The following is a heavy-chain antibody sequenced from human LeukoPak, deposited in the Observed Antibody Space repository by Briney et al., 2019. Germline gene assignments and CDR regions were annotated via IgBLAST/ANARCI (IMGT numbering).Heavy chain of an antibody. Sequence: SETLSLTCTVSGGSISSGSYYWSWIRQPAGKGLEWIGRIYTSGSTNYNPSLKSRVTISVDTSKNQFSLKLSSVTAADTAVYYCARDSETYYDYVWGTRGYYMDVWGKGTTVTIAS. V-gene: IGHV4-61*02. CDR2: IYTSGST. J-gene: IGHJ6*03. CDR3: ARDSETYYDYVWGTRGYYMDV. CDR1: GGSISSGSYY. D-gene: IGHD3-16*01.